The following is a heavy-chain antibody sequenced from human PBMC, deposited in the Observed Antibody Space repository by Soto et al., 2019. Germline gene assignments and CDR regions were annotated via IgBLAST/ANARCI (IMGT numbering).Heavy chain of an antibody. J-gene: IGHJ4*02. V-gene: IGHV3-23*01. D-gene: IGHD3-22*01. CDR3: AKPCYYDSSGYYCY. CDR1: GSTFSDYY. Sequence: PGGSLRLSCAASGSTFSDYYMSWIRQAPGKGLEWVSYISGSGGSTYYADSVKGRFTISRDNSKNTLYLQMNSLRAEDTAVYYCAKPCYYDSSGYYCYWGQGTLVTVSS. CDR2: ISGSGGST.